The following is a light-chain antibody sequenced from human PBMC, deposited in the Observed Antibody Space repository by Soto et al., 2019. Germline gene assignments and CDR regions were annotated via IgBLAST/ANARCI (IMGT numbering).Light chain of an antibody. V-gene: IGKV1-5*03. CDR3: QQYNSYFFT. CDR1: QSISTW. CDR2: RAS. J-gene: IGKJ3*01. Sequence: DIQMTQSPSTLSASVGDRVNITCRASQSISTWLAWYQQKPGKAPKLLIYRASSLQTGVPSRFSGSGSGTEFTLTISSLHTDDFATYYWQQYNSYFFTFGPGTKVDVK.